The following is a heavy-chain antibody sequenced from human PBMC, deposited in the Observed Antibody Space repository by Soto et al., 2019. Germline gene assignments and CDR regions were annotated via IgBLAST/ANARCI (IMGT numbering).Heavy chain of an antibody. V-gene: IGHV3-48*03. D-gene: IGHD2-15*01. CDR1: GFTFSSYE. CDR2: ISSSGSTI. J-gene: IGHJ6*02. CDR3: ASLVVVAATSSHYYYGMDV. Sequence: PGGSLRLSCAASGFTFSSYEMNWVRQAPGKGLEWVSYISSSGSTIYYADSVKGRFTISRDNAKNSLYLQMNSLRAEDTAVYYCASLVVVAATSSHYYYGMDVWGQGTTVTVSS.